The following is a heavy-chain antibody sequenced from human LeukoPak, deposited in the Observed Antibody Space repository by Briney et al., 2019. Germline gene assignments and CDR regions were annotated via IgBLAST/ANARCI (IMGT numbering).Heavy chain of an antibody. CDR1: GFTFSSYG. CDR3: AKGRGFPNAFDI. D-gene: IGHD3-10*01. CDR2: ISYDGSNK. V-gene: IGHV3-30*18. J-gene: IGHJ3*02. Sequence: TGGFLRLSCAASGFTFSSYGMHWVRQAPGKGLEWVAVISYDGSNKYYADSVKGRFTISRDNSKNTLYLQMNSLRAEDTAVYYCAKGRGFPNAFDIWGQGTMVTVSS.